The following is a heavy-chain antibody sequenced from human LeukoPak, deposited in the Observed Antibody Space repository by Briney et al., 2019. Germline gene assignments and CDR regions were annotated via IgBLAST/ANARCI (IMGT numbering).Heavy chain of an antibody. CDR2: IYYSGST. CDR3: AGDGKEFGTLDY. Sequence: PSETLSLTCTVSGGSISSYYWSWIRQPPGKGLEWIGYIYYSGSTNYNPSLKSRVTISVDTSKNQFSLKLSSVTAADTAVYYCAGDGKEFGTLDYWGQGTLVTVSS. J-gene: IGHJ4*02. CDR1: GGSISSYY. V-gene: IGHV4-59*01. D-gene: IGHD3-10*01.